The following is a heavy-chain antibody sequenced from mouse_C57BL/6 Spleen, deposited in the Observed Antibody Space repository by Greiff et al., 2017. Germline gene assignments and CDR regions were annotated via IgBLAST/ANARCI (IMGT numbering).Heavy chain of an antibody. CDR1: GFDIKDYY. V-gene: IGHV14-2*01. Sequence: EVKLMESGAELVKPGASVKLSCTASGFDIKDYYMHWVKQRTEQGLEWIGRIYPADGETKYAAKFQGKATITADTSSNTAYLQLSSLTSEDTAVYDCARDDSAWFADWGQGTLVTVSA. CDR2: IYPADGET. CDR3: ARDDSAWFAD. J-gene: IGHJ3*01. D-gene: IGHD2-4*01.